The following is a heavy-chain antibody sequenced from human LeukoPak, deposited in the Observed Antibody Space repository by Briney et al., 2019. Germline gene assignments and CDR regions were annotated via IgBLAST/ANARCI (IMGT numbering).Heavy chain of an antibody. CDR1: GFTVSSNY. Sequence: GGSLRLSCAASGFTVSSNYMSWVRQAPGKGLERVSIIYSGGSTYYADSVKGRFTISRDNAKNSVFLQMNSLRAEDTALYYCARIGHGLSQTFDSWGHGTLITVSS. D-gene: IGHD6-25*01. V-gene: IGHV3-66*01. CDR2: IYSGGST. J-gene: IGHJ5*01. CDR3: ARIGHGLSQTFDS.